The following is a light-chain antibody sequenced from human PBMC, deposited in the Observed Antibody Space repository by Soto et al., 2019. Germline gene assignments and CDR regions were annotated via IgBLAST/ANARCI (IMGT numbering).Light chain of an antibody. CDR2: DVS. CDR3: CSYVGTFTWV. J-gene: IGLJ3*02. CDR1: SSDVGGYNY. Sequence: QSALTQPRSVSDSPGQSVTLSCTGTSSDVGGYNYVSWYQQHPGKAPKVMIYDVSKRPSGVPDRFSGSKSGNTASLTISGLQAEDEADYYCCSYVGTFTWVFGGGTKVTVL. V-gene: IGLV2-11*01.